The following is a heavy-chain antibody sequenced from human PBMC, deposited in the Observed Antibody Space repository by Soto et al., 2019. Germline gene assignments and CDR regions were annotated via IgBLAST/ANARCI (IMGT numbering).Heavy chain of an antibody. Sequence: QVQLQEPGPRLVSPSETLSLTCTVSGASVTSGDFYWSWIRQPPGKGLEWIGYIYYNETAYYTPSLKSRTAISVDTSKNHFTLTLTSVTAADTAIYYCGALLAGGWGQGSVVTVSS. J-gene: IGHJ4*02. CDR1: GASVTSGDFY. D-gene: IGHD3-10*01. CDR3: GALLAGG. V-gene: IGHV4-30-4*01. CDR2: IYYNETA.